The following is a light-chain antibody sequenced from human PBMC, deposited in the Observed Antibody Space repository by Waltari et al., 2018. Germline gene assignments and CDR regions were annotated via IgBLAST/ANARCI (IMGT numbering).Light chain of an antibody. CDR3: GTWDGSLSVGV. J-gene: IGLJ2*01. V-gene: IGLV1-51*01. CDR1: TSNIGDHY. CDR2: DGY. Sequence: QAVLTQPPSVSAAPGQTVTISCSGTTSNIGDHYVSWYQQFPGTAPKLLIYDGYSRPSGIPDRFSGSKSGTSATLTITGLQTGDEADYYCGTWDGSLSVGVFGGGTKLTVL.